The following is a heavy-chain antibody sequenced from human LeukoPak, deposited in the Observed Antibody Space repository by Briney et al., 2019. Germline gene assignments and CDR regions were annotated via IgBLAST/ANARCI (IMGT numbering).Heavy chain of an antibody. D-gene: IGHD2-2*01. CDR3: ARGSHSRGRYCSSTSCYAGVNWFDP. CDR2: INHSGST. V-gene: IGHV4-34*01. Sequence: PSETLSLTCAVYGGSFSGYYWSWIRQPPGKGLEWIGEINHSGSTNYNPSHKSRVTISVDTSKNQFSLKLSSVTAADTAVYYCARGSHSRGRYCSSTSCYAGVNWFDPWGQGTLVTVSS. J-gene: IGHJ5*02. CDR1: GGSFSGYY.